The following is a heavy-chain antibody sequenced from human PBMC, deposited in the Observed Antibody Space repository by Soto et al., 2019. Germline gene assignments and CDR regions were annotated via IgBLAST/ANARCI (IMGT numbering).Heavy chain of an antibody. V-gene: IGHV3-30-3*01. J-gene: IGHJ3*02. CDR2: ISYDGSNK. CDR3: ARIKTAGRADDAFDI. D-gene: IGHD2-21*02. Sequence: GGSLRLSCAASGFTFSSYAMHWVRQAPGKGLEWVAVISYDGSNKYYADSVKGRFTISRDNSKNTLYLQMNSLRAEDTAVYYCARIKTAGRADDAFDIWGQGTMVTVSS. CDR1: GFTFSSYA.